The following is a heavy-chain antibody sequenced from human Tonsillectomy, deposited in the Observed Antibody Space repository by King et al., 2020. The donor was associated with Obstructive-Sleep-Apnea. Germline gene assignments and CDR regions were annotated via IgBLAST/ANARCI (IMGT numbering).Heavy chain of an antibody. Sequence: QLVQSGAEVKKPGASVKVSCKASGYTFTSYFISWVRQAPGQGLEWMGWISAYNGNTNYAQKLQGRVTMTTETSTSTAYTELRSLRSDDTAVYYCARVPSGSYYDAFDIWGQGTMVTVSS. D-gene: IGHD1-26*01. CDR1: GYTFTSYF. J-gene: IGHJ3*02. CDR2: ISAYNGNT. V-gene: IGHV1-18*04. CDR3: ARVPSGSYYDAFDI.